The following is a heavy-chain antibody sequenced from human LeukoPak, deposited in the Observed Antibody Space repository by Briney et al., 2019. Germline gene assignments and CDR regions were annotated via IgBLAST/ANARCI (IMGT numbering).Heavy chain of an antibody. V-gene: IGHV4-34*01. CDR3: ARRAATSIDY. CDR2: IYYSGST. J-gene: IGHJ4*02. Sequence: PSETLSLTCAVYGGSFSGYYWSWIRQPPGKGLEWIGSIYYSGSTYYNPSLKSRVTISVDTSKNQFSLKLSSATAADTAVYYCARRAATSIDYWGQGTLVTVSS. D-gene: IGHD6-13*01. CDR1: GGSFSGYY.